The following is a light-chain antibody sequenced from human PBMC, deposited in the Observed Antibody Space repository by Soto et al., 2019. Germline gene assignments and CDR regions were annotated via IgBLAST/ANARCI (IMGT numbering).Light chain of an antibody. CDR3: QQYGSSPDT. Sequence: EIVLTQSPGTLSLSPGERATLSCRASQSVSSSYLAWYQQKPGQAPRLLIYNASSRATGIPDRFSGSGSGTDFTLTISRLEPEDFAVYYCQQYGSSPDTFGQGTKVESK. CDR1: QSVSSSY. J-gene: IGKJ1*01. V-gene: IGKV3-20*01. CDR2: NAS.